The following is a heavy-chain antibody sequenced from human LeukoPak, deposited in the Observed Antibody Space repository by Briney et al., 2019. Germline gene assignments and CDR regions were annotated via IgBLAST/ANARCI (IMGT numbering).Heavy chain of an antibody. CDR3: ARRGAVAGTLDY. Sequence: SETLSLTCTVSGGSISSYYWSWIRQPPGKGLEWIGYIYYSGSTNYNPSLKSRVSISVDTSKNQFSLKLSSVTAADTAVYYCARRGAVAGTLDYWGQGTLVTVSS. CDR1: GGSISSYY. V-gene: IGHV4-59*01. CDR2: IYYSGST. J-gene: IGHJ4*02. D-gene: IGHD6-19*01.